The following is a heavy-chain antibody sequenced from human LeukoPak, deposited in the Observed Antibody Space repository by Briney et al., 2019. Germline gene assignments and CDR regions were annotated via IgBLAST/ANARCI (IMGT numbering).Heavy chain of an antibody. CDR3: ARGKVVAGTPGQNSWDY. CDR1: GGSISSYY. Sequence: SETLSLTCTVSGGSISSYYWNWIRQPAGKGLEWIGRIHTSGSTNYDPSLKSRVTMSVDTSKNQFSLKLSSVTAADTAVYYCARGKVVAGTPGQNSWDYWGQGTLVTVSS. V-gene: IGHV4-4*07. D-gene: IGHD6-19*01. CDR2: IHTSGST. J-gene: IGHJ4*02.